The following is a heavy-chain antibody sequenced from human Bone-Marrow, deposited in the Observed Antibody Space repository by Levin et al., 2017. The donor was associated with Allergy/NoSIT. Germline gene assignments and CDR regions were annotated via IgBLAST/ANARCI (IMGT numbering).Heavy chain of an antibody. Sequence: TPGGSLRLSCAASGFNFGDSYMSWIRQAPGKGLEWLAYISSGGITKDYSDSVKGRFTISRDDARNSLSLQMNSLTADDTAVYYCARGSLRAGYYGYWGQGTLVTVSS. V-gene: IGHV3-11*01. J-gene: IGHJ4*02. CDR1: GFNFGDSY. D-gene: IGHD3-9*01. CDR3: ARGSLRAGYYGY. CDR2: ISSGGITK.